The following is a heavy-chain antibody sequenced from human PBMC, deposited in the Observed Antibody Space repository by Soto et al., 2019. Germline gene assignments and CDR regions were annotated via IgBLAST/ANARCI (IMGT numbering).Heavy chain of an antibody. J-gene: IGHJ4*02. D-gene: IGHD3-10*01. Sequence: QVQLVQSGAEVKQPGSSVKVSCKASGGTFSSYAISWVRQAPGHGLEWMGGIIPIFGTANSAQKFQGRVTITADESTSTAYMELSSLRSEDTAVYYCARSFGYGSGHRPDYWGQGTLVTVSS. CDR3: ARSFGYGSGHRPDY. CDR2: IIPIFGTA. CDR1: GGTFSSYA. V-gene: IGHV1-69*01.